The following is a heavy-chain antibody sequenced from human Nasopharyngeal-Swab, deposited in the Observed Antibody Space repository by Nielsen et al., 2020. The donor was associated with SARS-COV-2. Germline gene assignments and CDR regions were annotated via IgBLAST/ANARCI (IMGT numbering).Heavy chain of an antibody. J-gene: IGHJ4*02. V-gene: IGHV1-46*01. D-gene: IGHD1-26*01. Sequence: WVRQAPGQGLEWMGIISPTGSVTMYAQNFQGRVTMTRDTSASTVYMELSSIRSEDTAVYYCARKQMWEYYFDYWGQGTLVTVSS. CDR3: ARKQMWEYYFDY. CDR2: ISPTGSVT.